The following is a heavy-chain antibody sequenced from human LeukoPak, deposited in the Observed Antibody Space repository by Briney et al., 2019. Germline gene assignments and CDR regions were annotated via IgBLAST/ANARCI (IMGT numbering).Heavy chain of an antibody. D-gene: IGHD4-17*01. J-gene: IGHJ4*02. CDR3: ARAHTTPGYYFDY. Sequence: PGGSLRLSCAASGFTFSSYAMHWVRQAPGKGLEWVAVISYDGSNKYYADSVKGRFTISRDNSKNSLYLQMNSLRAEDTAVYYCARAHTTPGYYFDYWGQGTLVTVSS. V-gene: IGHV3-30-3*01. CDR1: GFTFSSYA. CDR2: ISYDGSNK.